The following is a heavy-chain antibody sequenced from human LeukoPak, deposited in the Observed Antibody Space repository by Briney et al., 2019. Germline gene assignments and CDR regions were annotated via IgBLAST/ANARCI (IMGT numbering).Heavy chain of an antibody. CDR2: IGIDSGNT. D-gene: IGHD5-24*01. Sequence: HSGGSLRLSCVASGFIFRDYSMNWVRQAPGKGLEWISCIGIDSGNTKYADSVKGRFTISGDNAKNSLYLQMNSLRVEDTAVYYCARDHNYAFDNWGQGTLVTVSP. CDR3: ARDHNYAFDN. V-gene: IGHV3-48*04. J-gene: IGHJ4*02. CDR1: GFIFRDYS.